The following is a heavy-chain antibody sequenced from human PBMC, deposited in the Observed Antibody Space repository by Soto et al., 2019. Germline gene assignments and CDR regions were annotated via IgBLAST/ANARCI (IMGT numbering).Heavy chain of an antibody. Sequence: SETLSLTCTVSGGSVSSGSYYWSWIRQPPGKGLEWIGYIYYSGSTNYNPSLKSRVTISVGTSKNQFSLKLSSVTAADTALYYSARVADVVNRLSAYWGQGTLVPVSP. J-gene: IGHJ4*02. CDR3: ARVADVVNRLSAY. D-gene: IGHD2-15*01. V-gene: IGHV4-61*01. CDR2: IYYSGST. CDR1: GGSVSSGSYY.